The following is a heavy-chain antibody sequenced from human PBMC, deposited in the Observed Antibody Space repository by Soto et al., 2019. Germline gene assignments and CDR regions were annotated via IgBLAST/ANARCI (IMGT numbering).Heavy chain of an antibody. Sequence: EVQLVESGGGLVKPGGSLRLSCAASGFTFSSYSMNWVRQAPGKGLEWVSSISSSSSYIYYADSVKGRFTISRDNAKDSLYLQMKSLRAEDTAVYYCAREFGVGRSIAAAGTYWGQGTLVTVSS. D-gene: IGHD6-13*01. CDR1: GFTFSSYS. V-gene: IGHV3-21*01. J-gene: IGHJ4*02. CDR3: AREFGVGRSIAAAGTY. CDR2: ISSSSSYI.